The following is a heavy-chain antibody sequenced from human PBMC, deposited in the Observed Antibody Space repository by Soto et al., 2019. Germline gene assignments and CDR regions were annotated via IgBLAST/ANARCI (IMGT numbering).Heavy chain of an antibody. CDR2: ISAYNGNT. D-gene: IGHD6-19*01. Sequence: QVQLVQSGAEVKKPGASVKVSCKASGYTFTSYGISWVRQAPGQGLEWMGGISAYNGNTNYAQKLQGRVTMTTGTSSSTAYMELRSLRSDDTAVYYCAREGKREIAVAVCYCYYGMGVWGQGTTVTGSS. CDR1: GYTFTSYG. J-gene: IGHJ6*02. V-gene: IGHV1-18*04. CDR3: AREGKREIAVAVCYCYYGMGV.